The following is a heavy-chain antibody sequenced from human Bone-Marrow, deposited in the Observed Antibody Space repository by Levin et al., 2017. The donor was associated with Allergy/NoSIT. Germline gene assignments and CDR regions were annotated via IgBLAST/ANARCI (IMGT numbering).Heavy chain of an antibody. V-gene: IGHV4-39*01. CDR3: ARRVLGIAVAGTEGWFDP. CDR1: GGSISSSSYY. J-gene: IGHJ5*02. CDR2: IYYSGST. D-gene: IGHD6-19*01. Sequence: RTSETLSLTCTVSGGSISSSSYYWGWIRQPPGKGLEWIGSIYYSGSTYYNPSLKSRVTISVDTSKNQFSLKLSSVTAADTAVYYCARRVLGIAVAGTEGWFDPWGQGTLVTVSS.